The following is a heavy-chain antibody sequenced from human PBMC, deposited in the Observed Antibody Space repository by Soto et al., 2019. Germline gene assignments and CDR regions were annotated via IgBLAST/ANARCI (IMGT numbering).Heavy chain of an antibody. Sequence: PSETLSLPCTVSGGFMSGIGDYRSCIRQPPGKGLEWIGYIYYIGSTNYHPSLNNRVTISVDTSKNQFSLKLSSVTAADTAVYYCSRDPQRRIVGATYHWFDPWGQGTLVTVSS. CDR2: IYYIGST. CDR1: GGFMSGIGDY. D-gene: IGHD1-26*01. V-gene: IGHV4-61*08. J-gene: IGHJ5*02. CDR3: SRDPQRRIVGATYHWFDP.